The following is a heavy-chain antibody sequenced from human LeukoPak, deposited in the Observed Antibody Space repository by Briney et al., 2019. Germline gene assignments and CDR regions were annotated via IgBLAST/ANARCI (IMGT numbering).Heavy chain of an antibody. Sequence: ASAKVSCKASGGTFISYAISWVRQAPGQGVEWMGSILPIFGTPNYAQKFQGRVTITTDESTTTPYMELSSLRSEDTAVYYCARDNSRQWLDGYFQQRGQGTLVTVS. D-gene: IGHD6-19*01. CDR3: ARDNSRQWLDGYFQQ. V-gene: IGHV1-69*05. CDR2: ILPIFGTP. J-gene: IGHJ1*01. CDR1: GGTFISYA.